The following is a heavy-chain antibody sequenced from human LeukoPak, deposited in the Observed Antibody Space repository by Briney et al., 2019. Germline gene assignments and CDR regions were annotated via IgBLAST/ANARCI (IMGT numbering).Heavy chain of an antibody. CDR3: ARALFSYDSSAYNAFDI. CDR1: GYTFTGYY. J-gene: IGHJ3*02. V-gene: IGHV1-2*02. CDR2: IYPNSGGT. D-gene: IGHD3-22*01. Sequence: ASVKVPCKASGYTFTGYYMHWVRQAPGQGLEWMGWIYPNSGGTKYAQKFQGRVTMTRDTSISTAYMELSRLGSDDTAVYYCARALFSYDSSAYNAFDIWGQGTMVTVSS.